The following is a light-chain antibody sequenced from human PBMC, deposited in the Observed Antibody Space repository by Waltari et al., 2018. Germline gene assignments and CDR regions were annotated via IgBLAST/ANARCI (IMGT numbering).Light chain of an antibody. Sequence: IVLTQSPGTLSLSPGERVTLSCRASQSVSRSLACYQQKPGQAPKLLIYGASTRATGIPDMFTGSGSGTDFSLTISSLEPEDFAIYFCQHYVRLPATFGQGTKVEIK. CDR1: QSVSRS. CDR3: QHYVRLPAT. J-gene: IGKJ1*01. V-gene: IGKV3-20*01. CDR2: GAS.